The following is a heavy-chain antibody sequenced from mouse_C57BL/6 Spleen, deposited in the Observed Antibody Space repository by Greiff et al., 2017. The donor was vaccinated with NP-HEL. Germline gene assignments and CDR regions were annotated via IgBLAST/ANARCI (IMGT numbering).Heavy chain of an antibody. CDR3: ARSMVTLYYAMDY. CDR2: INPSTGGT. V-gene: IGHV1-42*01. CDR1: GYSFTGYY. J-gene: IGHJ4*01. Sequence: EVQLQQSGPELVKPGASVKISCKASGYSFTGYYMNWVKQSPEKSLEWIGEINPSTGGTTYNQKFKAKATLTVDKSSSTAYMQLKSLTSEDSAVYYCARSMVTLYYAMDYWGQGTSVTVSS. D-gene: IGHD2-1*01.